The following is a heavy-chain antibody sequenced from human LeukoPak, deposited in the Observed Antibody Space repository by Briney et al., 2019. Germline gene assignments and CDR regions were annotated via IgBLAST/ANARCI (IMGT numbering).Heavy chain of an antibody. CDR3: AISPDSYGYSLIDY. D-gene: IGHD5-18*01. CDR2: INHSRST. CDR1: GGSFSGYY. J-gene: IGHJ4*02. Sequence: KPSETLSLTCAVYGGSFSGYYWSWIRQPPGKGLEWIGEINHSRSTNYNPSLKSRVTISLDTSKKKLSLKLSSVTAADTAVYYCAISPDSYGYSLIDYWGQGALVTVSS. V-gene: IGHV4-34*01.